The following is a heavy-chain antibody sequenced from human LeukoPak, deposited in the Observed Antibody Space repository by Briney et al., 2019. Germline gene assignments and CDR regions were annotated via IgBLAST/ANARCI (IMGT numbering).Heavy chain of an antibody. V-gene: IGHV4-34*01. J-gene: IGHJ4*02. CDR1: GGSFSGYY. Sequence: SETLSLTCAVYGGSFSGYYWSWIPQPPGKGREWIGEINHSGSTNYNPSLKSRVTISVDTSKNQFSLKLSSVTAADTAVYYCARGLSGSYEIDYWGQGTLVTVSS. CDR3: ARGLSGSYEIDY. CDR2: INHSGST. D-gene: IGHD1-26*01.